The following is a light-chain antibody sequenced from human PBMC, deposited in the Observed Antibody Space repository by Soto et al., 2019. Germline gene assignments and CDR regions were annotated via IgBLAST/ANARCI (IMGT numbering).Light chain of an antibody. J-gene: IGKJ1*01. CDR1: QSIRHY. Sequence: DIQMAQSPPTLSASVGDRVTITCRASQSIRHYLAWYQQMPGKAPKLLIYGASTLQSGVPSRFSGSGSGTEFTLTISSLQPDDFGTYFCQHHNSYSQTFGQGTKV. V-gene: IGKV1-5*01. CDR3: QHHNSYSQT. CDR2: GAS.